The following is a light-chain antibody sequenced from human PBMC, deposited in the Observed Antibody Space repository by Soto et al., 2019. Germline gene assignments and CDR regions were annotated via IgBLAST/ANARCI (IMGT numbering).Light chain of an antibody. Sequence: EIVLPQSPGTLSLSPGESATLSCRASQSVTSSYLAWYQQKPGQAPWLLIYGASSRATGIPDRCSGRGSGTDFTLTISRLEPEDFAVYDCQQYGSSPTFGQGTRLEI. CDR3: QQYGSSPT. J-gene: IGKJ5*01. CDR2: GAS. V-gene: IGKV3-20*01. CDR1: QSVTSSY.